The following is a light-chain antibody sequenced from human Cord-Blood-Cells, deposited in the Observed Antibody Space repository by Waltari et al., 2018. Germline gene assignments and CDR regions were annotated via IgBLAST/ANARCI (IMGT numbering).Light chain of an antibody. CDR1: SSDVAGYKH. CDR2: DVS. J-gene: IGLJ2*01. V-gene: IGLV2-14*01. Sequence: QSALTQPASVSGSPGQPPTISCTCTSSDVAGYKHVSWYQQHPGKAPKLMIYDVSNRPSGVSNLFSGSKSGNTASLTISGLQAEDEADYYCISYTSSSTLVFGGGTKLTVL. CDR3: ISYTSSSTLV.